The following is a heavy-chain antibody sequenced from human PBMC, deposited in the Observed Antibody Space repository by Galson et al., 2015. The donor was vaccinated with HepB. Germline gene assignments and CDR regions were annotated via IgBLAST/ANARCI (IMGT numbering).Heavy chain of an antibody. CDR1: GYTFIDYG. CDR3: ARDPYRIGTYYFDY. J-gene: IGHJ4*02. Sequence: SVKVSCKASGYTFIDYGISWVQQAPGQGLEWMGWISAYHVNTDYAQKFQDRVSMTSDTSTSTVYMELRSLRSDDTAVYYCARDPYRIGTYYFDYWGQGTLGSVSS. CDR2: ISAYHVNT. D-gene: IGHD6-19*01. V-gene: IGHV1-18*01.